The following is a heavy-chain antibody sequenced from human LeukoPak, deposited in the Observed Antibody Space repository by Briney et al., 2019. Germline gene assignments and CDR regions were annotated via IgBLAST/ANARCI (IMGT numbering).Heavy chain of an antibody. J-gene: IGHJ5*02. CDR1: GYSFSSYG. Sequence: ASVKVSCKASGYSFSSYGITWVREAPGQGPEWMGWISGSTGSTHYAQIVQGRVTMTTDAYTGTAYMELRSLRSDDTAVHYCARVGRDCSSINCYWADWFDPWGQGTLVIVSS. V-gene: IGHV1-18*01. D-gene: IGHD2-2*01. CDR3: ARVGRDCSSINCYWADWFDP. CDR2: ISGSTGST.